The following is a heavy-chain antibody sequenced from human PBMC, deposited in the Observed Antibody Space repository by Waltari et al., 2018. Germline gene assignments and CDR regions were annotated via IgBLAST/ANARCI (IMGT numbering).Heavy chain of an antibody. D-gene: IGHD2-2*01. J-gene: IGHJ4*02. CDR2: ISSSSSYI. CDR1: GFTFSSYS. V-gene: IGHV3-21*01. Sequence: EVQLVESGGGLVKPGGSLRLSCAASGFTFSSYSMNWVRQAPGKGLEWVSSISSSSSYIYYADSVKGRFTISRDNAKNSLYLQMNSLRAEDTAVYYCAARVVPAAREGPVDYWGQGTLVTVSS. CDR3: AARVVPAAREGPVDY.